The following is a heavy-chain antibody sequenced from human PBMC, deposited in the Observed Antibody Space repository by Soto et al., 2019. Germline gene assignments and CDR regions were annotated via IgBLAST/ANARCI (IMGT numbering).Heavy chain of an antibody. V-gene: IGHV3-23*04. CDR3: AKGGGGDHGY. D-gene: IGHD2-21*02. J-gene: IGHJ4*02. CDR1: GFIFTTSD. Sequence: EVQLVESEGGLVQPGGSLRLSCEASGFIFTTSDMSWVRQAPGKGLEWISSITITGDTTHYADSVKGRFTISRDNSRNPVYLQMNSLRADDTAVYYWAKGGGGDHGYWGQGTLVAVSS. CDR2: ITITGDTT.